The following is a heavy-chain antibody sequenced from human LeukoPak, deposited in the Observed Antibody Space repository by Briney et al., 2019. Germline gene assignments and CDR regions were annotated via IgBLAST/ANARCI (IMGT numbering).Heavy chain of an antibody. CDR3: ARDFLGPPHYYGSGSPLRAY. CDR2: INKDGTNT. Sequence: GSLKLSCAASGFTFSTYAMSWVRQAPGKGLVWVSRINKDGTNTNYADSVKGRFTISRDNAKNTLYLQMNSLRAEDTAVYYCARDFLGPPHYYGSGSPLRAYWGQGTLVTVSS. CDR1: GFTFSTYA. J-gene: IGHJ4*02. D-gene: IGHD3-10*01. V-gene: IGHV3-74*01.